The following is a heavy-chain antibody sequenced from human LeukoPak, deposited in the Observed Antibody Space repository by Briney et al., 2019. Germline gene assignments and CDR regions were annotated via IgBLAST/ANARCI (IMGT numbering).Heavy chain of an antibody. J-gene: IGHJ4*02. V-gene: IGHV3-7*03. CDR2: IKQDGSEK. CDR3: ARAPPMDYGIFDC. CDR1: GFSFSTYW. Sequence: SGGSLRLSCAASGFSFSTYWMSWVRQAPGKGLEWVANIKQDGSEKYYVDSVKGRFTISRDNAKNSLYLQMNSMRAEDTAVYYCARAPPMDYGIFDCWGQGTLVTVSS. D-gene: IGHD4/OR15-4a*01.